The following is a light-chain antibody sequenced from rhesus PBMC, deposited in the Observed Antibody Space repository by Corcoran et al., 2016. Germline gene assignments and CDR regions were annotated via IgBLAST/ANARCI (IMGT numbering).Light chain of an antibody. Sequence: DIQMTQSPSSLSASVGDTVTITCRASQSISSWLAWYQQKPGKAPKLLINKASRLQSGVPSRFSGSGSGTNFTLTISSLQSEDFATYYCQQYSSSLTFGPGTKLDIK. CDR2: KAS. CDR3: QQYSSSLT. V-gene: IGKV1-22*01. CDR1: QSISSW. J-gene: IGKJ3*01.